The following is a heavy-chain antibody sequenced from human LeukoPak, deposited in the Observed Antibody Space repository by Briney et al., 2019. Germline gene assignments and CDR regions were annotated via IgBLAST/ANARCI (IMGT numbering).Heavy chain of an antibody. CDR2: IKQDGSEK. CDR1: GVILWILL. D-gene: IGHD3-10*01. V-gene: IGHV3-7*04. Sequence: GGSLTHSCAAWGVILWILLMTDPRQAPGKGLEWEATIKQDGSEKYYVGSVKGRFTISRDNAKNSVYLQMNSLRAEDTAVYYCARRHHFGFLDSWGQGTLVTVSS. J-gene: IGHJ4*02. CDR3: ARRHHFGFLDS.